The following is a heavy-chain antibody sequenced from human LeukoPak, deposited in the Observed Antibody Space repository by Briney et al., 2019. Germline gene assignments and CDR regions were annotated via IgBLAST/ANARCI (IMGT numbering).Heavy chain of an antibody. CDR2: INHSGST. J-gene: IGHJ6*02. CDR1: GGSFSDYY. CDR3: ARRAAMVPYYFYAMDV. V-gene: IGHV4-34*01. D-gene: IGHD5-18*01. Sequence: SETLSLTCAVSGGSFSDYYWSWIRQPPGKGLEWIGEINHSGSTNYNPSLKSQVTISIDTSKNQFSLRLSFVTAADTAVYYCARRAAMVPYYFYAMDVWGQGTTVTVSS.